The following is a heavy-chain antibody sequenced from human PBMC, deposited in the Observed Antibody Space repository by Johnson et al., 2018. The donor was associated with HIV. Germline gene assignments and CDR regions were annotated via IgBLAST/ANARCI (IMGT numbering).Heavy chain of an antibody. CDR1: GFIFSNFD. Sequence: VQLVESGGGLVQPGGSLRLSCAASGFIFSNFDMHWVRQAAGRRLEWVSGIDTAGNTYYLGSVKGRFTISRENAKNSLYLQVNSLSAGDTALYYCARGSYDGDALDIWSQGTMVTVSS. CDR3: ARGSYDGDALDI. V-gene: IGHV3-13*01. J-gene: IGHJ3*02. CDR2: IDTAGNT. D-gene: IGHD3-16*01.